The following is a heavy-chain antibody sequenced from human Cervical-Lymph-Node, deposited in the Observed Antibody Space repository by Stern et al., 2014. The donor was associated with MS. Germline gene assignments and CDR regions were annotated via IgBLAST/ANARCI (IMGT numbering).Heavy chain of an antibody. D-gene: IGHD3-16*01. CDR3: ARSDRLWGSFDY. Sequence: VQLVESGPGLVKPSQTLSLTCTVSGGSISTTGYYWSWIRQHPGKGPEWIGYIHYSGSTYYNPSLKSRGTISIDTSKNQFSLKLSSVSAADTALYYCARSDRLWGSFDYWGQGSLVTVSS. V-gene: IGHV4-31*03. CDR1: GGSISTTGYY. CDR2: IHYSGST. J-gene: IGHJ4*02.